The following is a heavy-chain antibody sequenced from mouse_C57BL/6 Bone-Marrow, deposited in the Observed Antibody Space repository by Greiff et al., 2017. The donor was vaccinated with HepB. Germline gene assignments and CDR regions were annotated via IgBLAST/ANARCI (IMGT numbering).Heavy chain of an antibody. CDR2: IDPSDSYT. J-gene: IGHJ4*01. CDR1: GYTFTSYW. V-gene: IGHV1-59*01. CDR3: ATAQDY. D-gene: IGHD3-2*02. Sequence: VKLQQPGAELVRPGTSVKLSCKASGYTFTSYWMHWVKQRPGQGLEWIGVIDPSDSYTNYNQKFKGKATLTVDTSSSTAYMQLSSLTSEDSAVYYCATAQDYWCQGTSVTVSS.